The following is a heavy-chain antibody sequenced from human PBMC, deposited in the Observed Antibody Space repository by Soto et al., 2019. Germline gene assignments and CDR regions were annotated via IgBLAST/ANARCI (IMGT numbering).Heavy chain of an antibody. J-gene: IGHJ4*02. Sequence: GGSLRLSCAASVFTFSSYAMKWVRQAPGKGLEWVSGISGSGGSTFYADSVKGRFTISRDNSKNTLYLEMNSLRAEDTAVYYCAKDRRTGFSSPYYFDYWGQGSLVTVSS. CDR3: AKDRRTGFSSPYYFDY. CDR2: ISGSGGST. CDR1: VFTFSSYA. D-gene: IGHD6-13*01. V-gene: IGHV3-23*01.